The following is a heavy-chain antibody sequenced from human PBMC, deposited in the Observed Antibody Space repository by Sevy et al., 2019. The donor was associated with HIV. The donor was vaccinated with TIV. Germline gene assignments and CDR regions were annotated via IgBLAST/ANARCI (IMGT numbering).Heavy chain of an antibody. J-gene: IGHJ3*02. V-gene: IGHV3-23*01. D-gene: IGHD6-25*01. CDR1: GFTFSSYD. CDR2: ISGNGVST. CDR3: AKSIGGFDAFDI. Sequence: GGSLRLSCAASGFTFSSYDMSWVRQAPGKGLEWVSVISGNGVSTYYADSVKGRFTISRDNSKNTLYLQLNSLRAEDTAVYYCAKSIGGFDAFDIWGQGTMVTVSS.